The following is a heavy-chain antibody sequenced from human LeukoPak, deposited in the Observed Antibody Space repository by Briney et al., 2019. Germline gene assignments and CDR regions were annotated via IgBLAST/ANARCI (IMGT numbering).Heavy chain of an antibody. J-gene: IGHJ4*02. D-gene: IGHD5-12*01. CDR3: AGHLSGGSGYDLGH. CDR2: IYNSGTT. Sequence: SETLSLTCTVSGGSFSSHYWNWVRQPPGKGLEWIGFIYNSGTTHYNPSLESRVTISIDTSKSQFSLILRSVTAADTAVYYCAGHLSGGSGYDLGHWGQGTLVTVSS. V-gene: IGHV4-59*08. CDR1: GGSFSSHY.